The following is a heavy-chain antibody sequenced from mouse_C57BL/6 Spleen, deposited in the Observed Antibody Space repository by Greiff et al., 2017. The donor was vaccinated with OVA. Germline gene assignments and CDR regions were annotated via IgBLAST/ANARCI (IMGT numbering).Heavy chain of an antibody. Sequence: VQLQQSGAELVRPGTSVKVSCKASGYAFTNYLIEWVKQRPGQGLEWIGVINPGSGGTIYNEKFKGKATLTADKSSSTAYMQLSSLTSEDSAVYFCARRPSFAYWGQGTLVTVSA. CDR3: ARRPSFAY. V-gene: IGHV1-54*01. J-gene: IGHJ3*01. CDR2: INPGSGGT. CDR1: GYAFTNYL.